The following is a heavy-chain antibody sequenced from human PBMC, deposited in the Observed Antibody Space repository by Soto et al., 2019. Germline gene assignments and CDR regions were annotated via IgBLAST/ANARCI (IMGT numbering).Heavy chain of an antibody. Sequence: QLQLQESGPGLVKPSETLSLTCTVSGDSISSSDYYWGWIRQPPGKGLEWIGNIYYSGSASYYPCLKSRVTIYVVTSSNDVFLKLTSVPDAATAVYICARGYPCVAIDYWGQGTLVTVSS. J-gene: IGHJ4*02. CDR2: IYYSGSA. CDR3: ARGYPCVAIDY. V-gene: IGHV4-39*02. D-gene: IGHD5-18*01. CDR1: GDSISSSDYY.